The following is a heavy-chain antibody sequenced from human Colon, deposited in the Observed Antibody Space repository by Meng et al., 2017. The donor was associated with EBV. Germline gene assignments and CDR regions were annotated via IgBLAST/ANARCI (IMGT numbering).Heavy chain of an antibody. CDR1: GESLSGAY. D-gene: IGHD2-8*02. CDR3: ARRPTGIDY. CDR2: IIHGGSP. Sequence: LQLQQGVAGLSKPPDTLALTCAVNGESLSGAYLNWIRQPPGKGLEWIGEIIHGGSPSYNPSLKSRVTISIDTSKNQLSLMLSSVTAADTAVYYCARRPTGIDYWGQGTLVTVSS. V-gene: IGHV4-34*12. J-gene: IGHJ4*02.